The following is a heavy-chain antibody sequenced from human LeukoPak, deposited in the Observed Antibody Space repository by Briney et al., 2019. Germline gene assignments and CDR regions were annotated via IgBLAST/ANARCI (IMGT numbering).Heavy chain of an antibody. Sequence: GGSLRLTCAASGFTFSTYWMHCVRQAPGEGLVWVSRIKSDGSDTSYADSVKGRFTISRDNAKNTLYLQMNSLRAEDTAVYYCARDSGWYVSHFDYWGQGTLVTVSS. CDR2: IKSDGSDT. CDR1: GFTFSTYW. D-gene: IGHD6-19*01. J-gene: IGHJ4*02. CDR3: ARDSGWYVSHFDY. V-gene: IGHV3-74*01.